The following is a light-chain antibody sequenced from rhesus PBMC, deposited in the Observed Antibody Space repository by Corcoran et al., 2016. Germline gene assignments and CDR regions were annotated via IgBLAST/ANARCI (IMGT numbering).Light chain of an antibody. CDR2: AAS. CDR1: QGISDY. J-gene: IGKJ4*01. CDR3: LQGYSTPLT. V-gene: IGKV1-36*02. Sequence: DIQMTQSPSSLSASVGDRVTITCRASQGISDYLTWYQQKPGKAPKRLSYAASSLESGVPSRVMGSGAGTDFTLTISSLQPEDFAAYYCLQGYSTPLTFGGGTKVEIK.